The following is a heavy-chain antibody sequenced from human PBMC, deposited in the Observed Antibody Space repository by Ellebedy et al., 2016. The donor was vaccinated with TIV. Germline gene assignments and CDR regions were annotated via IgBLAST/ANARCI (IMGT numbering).Heavy chain of an antibody. CDR3: ARDAAGNGGKLDY. Sequence: PGGSLTLSCVASGFTFSSYAMCWVRQAPGKGLEWVSTISGSNTYYADSVKGRFTISRDSSKNTLYLQMNSLRAEDTAVYYCARDAAGNGGKLDYWGQGALVTVSS. J-gene: IGHJ4*02. D-gene: IGHD4-23*01. CDR2: ISGSNT. CDR1: GFTFSSYA. V-gene: IGHV3-23*01.